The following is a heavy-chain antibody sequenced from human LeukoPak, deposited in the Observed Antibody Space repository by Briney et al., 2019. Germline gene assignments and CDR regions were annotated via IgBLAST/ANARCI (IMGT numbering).Heavy chain of an antibody. CDR3: ARGSNWNDGAFDY. CDR2: ISYSGSP. V-gene: IGHV4-59*01. Sequence: SETLSLICTVSGGSISSYYWSWIRQPPGKGLEWIGYISYSGSPDYNPSLKSRLTISVDTSKNQFSLKLSSVTAADTAVYYCARGSNWNDGAFDYWGQGTLVTVSS. CDR1: GGSISSYY. D-gene: IGHD1-1*01. J-gene: IGHJ4*02.